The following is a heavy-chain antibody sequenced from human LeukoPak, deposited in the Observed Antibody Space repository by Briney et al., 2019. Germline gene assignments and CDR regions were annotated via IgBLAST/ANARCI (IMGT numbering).Heavy chain of an antibody. D-gene: IGHD6-19*01. CDR3: AKAPYFSSGWSYYFDY. CDR2: INTDGSST. J-gene: IGHJ4*02. Sequence: QPGGSLRLSCAASGFTFSSYWMHWVRQAPGKGLVWVSRINTDGSSTSYADSVKGRFTISRDNAKNTLYLQMNSLRAEDTALYYCAKAPYFSSGWSYYFDYWGQGTLVTVSS. V-gene: IGHV3-74*01. CDR1: GFTFSSYW.